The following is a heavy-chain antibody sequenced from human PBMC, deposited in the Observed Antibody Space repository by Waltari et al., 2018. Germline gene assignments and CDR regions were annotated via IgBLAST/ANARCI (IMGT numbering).Heavy chain of an antibody. CDR1: GFTLSTYW. Sequence: EVQLVESGGGLVQPGGSLSLSCAASGFTLSTYWMNWGRQAPGKGLVWVSRIKNDGSSTSYADSVKGRFTISRDNARNTLYLQMSSLRVEDTAVYYCARDYGMDVWGQGTTVTVSS. CDR3: ARDYGMDV. J-gene: IGHJ6*02. CDR2: IKNDGSST. V-gene: IGHV3-74*01.